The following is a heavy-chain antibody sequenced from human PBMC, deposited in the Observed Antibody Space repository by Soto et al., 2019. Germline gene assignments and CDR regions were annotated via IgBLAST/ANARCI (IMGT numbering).Heavy chain of an antibody. CDR2: INAGNGNT. D-gene: IGHD6-19*01. CDR1: GYTFTSYA. V-gene: IGHV1-3*01. CDR3: ARAVAVAADFDY. J-gene: IGHJ4*02. Sequence: GASVKVSCKASGYTFTSYAIHWVRQAPGQRLEWMGWINAGNGNTKYSQKFQGRVTITRDTSASAAYMELSSLSSEDTAVYYCARAVAVAADFDYWGQGTLVTVS.